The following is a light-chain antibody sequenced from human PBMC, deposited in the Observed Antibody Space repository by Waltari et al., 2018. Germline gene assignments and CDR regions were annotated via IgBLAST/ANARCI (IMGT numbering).Light chain of an antibody. CDR1: QDVSIY. V-gene: IGKV1-33*01. Sequence: DIQMTQSPSSMSASVGDRVSITCQASQDVSIYLSWYQQKPGKAPKVLIYDASNLETGVPSRFTGSRSGTDFTFTISSLQPEDIATYYCQQYKDLPRTFGQGTKVEI. CDR2: DAS. J-gene: IGKJ1*01. CDR3: QQYKDLPRT.